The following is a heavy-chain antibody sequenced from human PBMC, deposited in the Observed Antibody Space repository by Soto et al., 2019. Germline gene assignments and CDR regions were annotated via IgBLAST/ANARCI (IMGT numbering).Heavy chain of an antibody. CDR1: GGTFSSYT. D-gene: IGHD1-26*01. V-gene: IGHV1-69*04. CDR3: AREGYSDTPHRESDY. CDR2: IIPILGIA. Sequence: SVKVSCKASGGTFSSYTISWVRQAPGQGLEWMGRIIPILGIANYAQKFQGRVTITADKSTSTAYMELSSLRSEDTAVYYCAREGYSDTPHRESDYWGQGTLVTVSS. J-gene: IGHJ4*02.